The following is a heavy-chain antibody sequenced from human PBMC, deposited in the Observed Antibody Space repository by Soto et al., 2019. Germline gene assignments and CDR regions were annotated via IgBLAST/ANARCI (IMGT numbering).Heavy chain of an antibody. D-gene: IGHD3-22*01. Sequence: QVQLVQSGAEVKKPGASVKVSCKASGYTFSSYGISWVRQAPGQGLEWMGWISGYNGNTNYAQKLQGRVTMTTDTSTSTAYMELGSLRSDDTAVYYCARDSYYDSSGYRDYYYGMDVWGQGTTVTVSS. J-gene: IGHJ6*02. CDR1: GYTFSSYG. V-gene: IGHV1-18*01. CDR2: ISGYNGNT. CDR3: ARDSYYDSSGYRDYYYGMDV.